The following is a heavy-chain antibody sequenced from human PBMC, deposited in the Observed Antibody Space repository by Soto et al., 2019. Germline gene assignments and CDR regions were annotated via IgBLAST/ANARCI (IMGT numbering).Heavy chain of an antibody. J-gene: IGHJ5*02. Sequence: PSQTLSLTCAISGDSVSSNSAAWNWIRQSPSRGLEWLGRTYYRSKWKTDYAVSVKSRITISPDTSKNQFSLQLKYVTTEDTAVYFCARETGTQSESGWSTRWFDPWGQGTRV. CDR3: ARETGTQSESGWSTRWFDP. V-gene: IGHV6-1*01. CDR2: TYYRSKWKT. D-gene: IGHD6-19*01. CDR1: GDSVSSNSAA.